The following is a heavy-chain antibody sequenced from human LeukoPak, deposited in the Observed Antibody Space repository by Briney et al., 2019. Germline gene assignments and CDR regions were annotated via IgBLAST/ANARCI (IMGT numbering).Heavy chain of an antibody. D-gene: IGHD2-2*01. CDR1: GYTFTSYG. Sequence: ASVKVSCKASGYTFTSYGISRVRQAPGQRLEWMGIMTTGAGNINYAQKFRGRVTMTRDTSTSTVYMEPSSLRSEDTAVYFCARGPPDTLYFYYCGQGTLGTVSS. CDR2: MTTGAGNI. J-gene: IGHJ4*02. V-gene: IGHV1-46*01. CDR3: ARGPPDTLYFYY.